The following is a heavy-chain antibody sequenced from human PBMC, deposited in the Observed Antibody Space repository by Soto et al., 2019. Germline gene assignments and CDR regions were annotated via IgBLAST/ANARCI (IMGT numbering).Heavy chain of an antibody. CDR1: GGTFSRYT. J-gene: IGHJ6*02. V-gene: IGHV1-69*02. Sequence: QVQLVQSGAEVKKPGSSVKVSCKASGGTFSRYTFTWVRQAPGQGLEWMGRIIPIVDIPNYAQNFQGRVSITADKPASPAYMARSSLTADDTAGYYCASHFTGVLVLGTSPPGGDNYGWDVWGQGTTVSVS. CDR3: ASHFTGVLVLGTSPPGGDNYGWDV. D-gene: IGHD2-15*01. CDR2: IIPIVDIP.